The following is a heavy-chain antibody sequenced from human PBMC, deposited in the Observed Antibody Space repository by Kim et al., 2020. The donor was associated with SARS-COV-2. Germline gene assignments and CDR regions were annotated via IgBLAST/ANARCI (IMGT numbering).Heavy chain of an antibody. CDR3: ARGRLHDYYDSSGPLDY. CDR2: INHSGST. V-gene: IGHV4-34*01. D-gene: IGHD3-22*01. CDR1: GGSFSGYY. J-gene: IGHJ4*02. Sequence: SETLSLTCAVYGGSFSGYYWSWIRQPPGKGLEWIGEINHSGSTNYNPSLKSRVTISVDTSKNQFSLKLSSVTAADTAVYYCARGRLHDYYDSSGPLDYWGQGTLVTVSS.